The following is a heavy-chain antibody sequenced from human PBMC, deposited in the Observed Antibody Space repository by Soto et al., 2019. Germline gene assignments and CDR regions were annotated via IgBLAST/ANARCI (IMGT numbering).Heavy chain of an antibody. CDR2: IFYSGST. D-gene: IGHD1-26*01. V-gene: IGHV4-59*08. J-gene: IGHJ3*01. CDR3: ARRWGGTFDF. Sequence: QVQLQESGPGLVQPSETLSLTCTVSGGSISNYYWSWIRQPPGKGLEWIGYIFYSGSTNYNPSLKTRVTISVDTSKNQFSLKLSSVTAADTAVYYCARRWGGTFDFWGQGTMVTVSS. CDR1: GGSISNYY.